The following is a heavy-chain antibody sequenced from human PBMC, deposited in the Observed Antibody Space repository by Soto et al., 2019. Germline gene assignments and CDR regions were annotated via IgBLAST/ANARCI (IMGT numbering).Heavy chain of an antibody. J-gene: IGHJ4*02. D-gene: IGHD3-22*01. CDR2: INPSGGST. CDR3: ARVNYDSWHHSYYFDY. V-gene: IGHV1-46*01. CDR1: GYTFTSYY. Sequence: ASVKVSCKASGYTFTSYYMHWVRQAPGQGLEWMGIINPSGGSTSYAQKFQGRVTMTRDTSTSTVYMELSSLRSEDTAVYYCARVNYDSWHHSYYFDYWGQGTLVTVSS.